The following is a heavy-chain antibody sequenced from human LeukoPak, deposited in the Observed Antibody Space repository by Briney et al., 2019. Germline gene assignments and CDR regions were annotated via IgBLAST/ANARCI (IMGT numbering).Heavy chain of an antibody. D-gene: IGHD3-10*01. CDR1: GYTFTVYY. V-gene: IGHV1-2*04. CDR2: INPNSGGT. J-gene: IGHJ4*02. CDR3: ARGSHYYGSGSSSDFDY. Sequence: ASVKVSCKASGYTFTVYYMHWVRQAPGQGLEWMGWINPNSGGTNYAQKFQGWGTMTRDTSISTAYMELSRLRSDDTAVYYCARGSHYYGSGSSSDFDYWGQGTLVTVSS.